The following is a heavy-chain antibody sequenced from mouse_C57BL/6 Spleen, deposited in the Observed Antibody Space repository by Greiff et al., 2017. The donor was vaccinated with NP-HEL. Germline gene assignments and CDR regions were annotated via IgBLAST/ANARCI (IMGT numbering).Heavy chain of an antibody. J-gene: IGHJ2*01. V-gene: IGHV1-26*01. Sequence: VQLQQSGPELVKPGASVKISCKASGYTFTDYYMNWVKQSHGKSLEWIGDINPNNGGTSYNQKFKGKATLTVDKSSSTAYMELRSLTSEDSAVYYCARDAYGSSPGSWGQGTTLTVSS. CDR3: ARDAYGSSPGS. CDR2: INPNNGGT. D-gene: IGHD1-1*01. CDR1: GYTFTDYY.